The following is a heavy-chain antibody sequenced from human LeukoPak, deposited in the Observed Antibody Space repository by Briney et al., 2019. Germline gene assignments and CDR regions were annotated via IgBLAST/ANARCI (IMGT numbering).Heavy chain of an antibody. Sequence: ASVKVSCKASGYTLSSHFMHWVRQAPGQGLEWMGMINPSDGTTRVAQKFEGRVTVTRDTSTSTLYMDLSSLRSEDTAAYFCARATDQDFDFWGQGTLVTVSS. V-gene: IGHV1-46*01. CDR1: GYTLSSHF. CDR3: ARATDQDFDF. CDR2: INPSDGTT. J-gene: IGHJ4*02.